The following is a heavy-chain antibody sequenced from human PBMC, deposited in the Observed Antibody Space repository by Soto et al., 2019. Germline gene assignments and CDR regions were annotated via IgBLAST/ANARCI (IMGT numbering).Heavy chain of an antibody. V-gene: IGHV3-30*18. J-gene: IGHJ6*02. CDR1: GFTFSSYG. D-gene: IGHD3-10*01. Sequence: GGSLRLSCAASGFTFSSYGMHWVRQAPGKGLEWVAVISYDGSNKYYADSVKGRFTISRDNSKNTLYLQMNSLRAEDTAVYYCAKGYGSGSYYPRAPGMDVWGQGTTVTVSS. CDR2: ISYDGSNK. CDR3: AKGYGSGSYYPRAPGMDV.